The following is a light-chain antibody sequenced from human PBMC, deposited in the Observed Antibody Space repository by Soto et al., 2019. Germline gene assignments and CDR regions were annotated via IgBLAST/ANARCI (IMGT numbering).Light chain of an antibody. V-gene: IGKV2-24*01. Sequence: DIVLTQSPLRIAVTPGRPASFSCESSESLLHSDRNTYLSWLHQRPGQPPRLLIYQISERFSGVPDRLGGSGAGTNFTLSISRVDVEDAGTFFRMQSSQYRSFGQGTKVEI. CDR2: QIS. CDR3: MQSSQYRS. J-gene: IGKJ1*01. CDR1: ESLLHSDRNTY.